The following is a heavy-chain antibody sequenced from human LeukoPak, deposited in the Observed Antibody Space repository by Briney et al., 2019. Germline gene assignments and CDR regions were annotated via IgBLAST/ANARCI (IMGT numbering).Heavy chain of an antibody. CDR2: ISAYNGNT. CDR1: GYTFTSYG. J-gene: IGHJ6*03. CDR3: ARDAPPGDYDFWSGYYTYYYYYMDV. V-gene: IGHV1-18*01. Sequence: GASVKVSCKASGYTFTSYGISWVRQAPGQGLEWMGWISAYNGNTNYAQKLQGRVTMTTDTSTSTAYMELRSLRSDDTAVYYCARDAPPGDYDFWSGYYTYYYYYMDVWGKGTTVTVSS. D-gene: IGHD3-3*01.